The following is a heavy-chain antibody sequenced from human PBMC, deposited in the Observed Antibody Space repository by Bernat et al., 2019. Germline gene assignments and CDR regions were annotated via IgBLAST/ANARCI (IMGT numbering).Heavy chain of an antibody. CDR1: GFTFSSYA. V-gene: IGHV3-30*01. D-gene: IGHD3-10*01. Sequence: QVQLVESGGGVVQPGRSLRLSCAASGFTFSSYAMHWVRQAPGKGLEWVAVISYDGSNKYYADSVKGRFTISRDNSKNTLYLQMNSLRAEDTAVYYCARDKYYGSGSHPSYYYYYYGMDVWGQGTTVTVSS. CDR2: ISYDGSNK. CDR3: ARDKYYGSGSHPSYYYYYYGMDV. J-gene: IGHJ6*02.